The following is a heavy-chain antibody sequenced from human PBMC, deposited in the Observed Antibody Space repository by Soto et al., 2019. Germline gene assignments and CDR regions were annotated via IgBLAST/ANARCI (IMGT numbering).Heavy chain of an antibody. CDR3: ARDARGDEAPMDY. D-gene: IGHD3-10*01. CDR2: INPNRGGT. CDR1: GYTFTGYY. J-gene: IGHJ4*02. Sequence: QVQLVQSGAEVKKPGASVKVSCKASGYTFTGYYMHWVRQAPGQGLEWMGWINPNRGGTNYAQKSQGWVTMTRDTCISTAYMALSRLRSDDTAVYYCARDARGDEAPMDYWGQGTLVTVSS. V-gene: IGHV1-2*04.